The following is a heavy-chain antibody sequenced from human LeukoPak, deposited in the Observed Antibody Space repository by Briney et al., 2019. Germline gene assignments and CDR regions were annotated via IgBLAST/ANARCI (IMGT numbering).Heavy chain of an antibody. D-gene: IGHD3-10*01. CDR3: AKKYYYGSGSYIFHFDP. Sequence: GGSLRLSCAASGFTFSSYAMTWVRQAPGKGLEWVSTISDSGKTYYADSVRGRFTISRDNSKNTLFVQMNSLRAEDTALYYCAKKYYYGSGSYIFHFDPWGQGTPVTVSS. CDR2: ISDSGKT. V-gene: IGHV3-23*01. CDR1: GFTFSSYA. J-gene: IGHJ5*02.